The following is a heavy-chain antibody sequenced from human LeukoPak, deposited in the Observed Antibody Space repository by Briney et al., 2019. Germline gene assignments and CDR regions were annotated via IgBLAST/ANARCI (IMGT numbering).Heavy chain of an antibody. Sequence: SVKVSCKASGGTFSSYAISWVRQAPGQGLEWMGGIIPIFGTANYAQKFQGRVTITADESTSTAYMELSSLRSEDTAVYYCARGYCSSTSCPNYYYYYYMDVWGKGTTVTVSS. CDR1: GGTFSSYA. D-gene: IGHD2-2*01. J-gene: IGHJ6*03. V-gene: IGHV1-69*13. CDR2: IIPIFGTA. CDR3: ARGYCSSTSCPNYYYYYYMDV.